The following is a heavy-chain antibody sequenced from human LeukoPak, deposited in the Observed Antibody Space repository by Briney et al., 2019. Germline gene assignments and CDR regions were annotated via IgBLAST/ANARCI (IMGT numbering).Heavy chain of an antibody. Sequence: ASVKVSCKASGYTFTGYYMHWVRQAPGQGLEWMGWINPNSGGTNYAQKFQGRVTMTRDTSISTAYMELSSLRSEDTAVYYCARRLPYCSGGSCYSRWFDPWGQGTLVTVSS. CDR2: INPNSGGT. J-gene: IGHJ5*02. CDR3: ARRLPYCSGGSCYSRWFDP. CDR1: GYTFTGYY. V-gene: IGHV1-2*02. D-gene: IGHD2-15*01.